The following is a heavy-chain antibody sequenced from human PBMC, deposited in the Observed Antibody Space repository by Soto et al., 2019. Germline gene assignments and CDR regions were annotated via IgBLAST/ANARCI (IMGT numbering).Heavy chain of an antibody. CDR3: ARGRGWRDY. Sequence: QVQLVQSGAEVKKPGASVKVSCKASGYTFTNYDINWVRQAPGQGLEWMGWMDPKSGNTDYAQKFQGRVTITRNTSISTAYLEVSSLSSEDTAVYFCARGRGWRDYCGQGTLVTVSS. CDR1: GYTFTNYD. D-gene: IGHD2-15*01. CDR2: MDPKSGNT. J-gene: IGHJ4*02. V-gene: IGHV1-8*01.